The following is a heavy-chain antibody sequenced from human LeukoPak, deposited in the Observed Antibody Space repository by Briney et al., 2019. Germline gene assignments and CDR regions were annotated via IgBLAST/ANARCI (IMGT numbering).Heavy chain of an antibody. CDR3: AKVVSGYHFDY. V-gene: IGHV3-23*01. J-gene: IGHJ4*02. Sequence: GGSLGLSCAASGFTFSSYGMSWVRRAPGKGPEWVSGISGSGGNTYYADSVKGRFTISRDNSQNTLYLQMNTLRAEDTAVYYCAKVVSGYHFDYWGQGTLVTVSS. CDR1: GFTFSSYG. CDR2: ISGSGGNT. D-gene: IGHD5-12*01.